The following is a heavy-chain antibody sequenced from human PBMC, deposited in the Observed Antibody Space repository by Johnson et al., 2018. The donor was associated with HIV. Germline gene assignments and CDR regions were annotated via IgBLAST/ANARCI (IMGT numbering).Heavy chain of an antibody. J-gene: IGHJ3*02. CDR3: ARDRAVPDDGYNDYAFDI. D-gene: IGHD5-24*01. CDR1: GFTFSTYA. CDR2: ISYDGSNK. Sequence: VQLVESGGGVVQPGRSLRLSCAASGFTFSTYAMHWVRQAPGKGLEWVAVISYDGSNKYFADSVKGRFTISRDNSKNTRYLQMTTLRAEDTAVYYCARDRAVPDDGYNDYAFDIWGQGTMVTVSS. V-gene: IGHV3-30-3*01.